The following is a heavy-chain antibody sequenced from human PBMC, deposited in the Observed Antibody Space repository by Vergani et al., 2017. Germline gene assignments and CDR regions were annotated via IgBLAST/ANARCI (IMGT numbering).Heavy chain of an antibody. J-gene: IGHJ3*02. CDR2: IYDSRNN. CDR3: ARHLRQLARNDVFDI. Sequence: QLQLQESGPRLVKPSETLSLTCSLSGMSISNNNYYWGWIRQPPGKGLEWIGSIYDSRNNNYSPSLKIRVGISVDTSKNQFSLNLTSVTAADTAVYYCARHLRQLARNDVFDILGHGTLVTVSS. CDR1: GMSISNNNYY. V-gene: IGHV4-39*01. D-gene: IGHD6-6*01.